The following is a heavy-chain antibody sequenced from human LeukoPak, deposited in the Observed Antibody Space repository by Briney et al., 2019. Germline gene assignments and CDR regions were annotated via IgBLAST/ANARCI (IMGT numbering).Heavy chain of an antibody. CDR3: ARGIMITFGGVIGDYYYYYMDV. Sequence: PSETLSLTCAVYGGSFSGYYWSWIRQPPGKGLKWIGEINHSGSTNYNPSLESRVTISVDTSKNQFSLKLSSVTAADTAVYYCARGIMITFGGVIGDYYYYYMDVWGKGTTATVSS. CDR1: GGSFSGYY. J-gene: IGHJ6*03. D-gene: IGHD3-16*02. V-gene: IGHV4-34*01. CDR2: INHSGST.